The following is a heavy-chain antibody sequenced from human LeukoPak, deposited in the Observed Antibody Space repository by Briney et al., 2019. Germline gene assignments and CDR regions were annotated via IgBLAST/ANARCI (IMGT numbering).Heavy chain of an antibody. CDR3: ARGVFELLWFGESRAFDI. CDR2: INHSGST. CDR1: GGSFSGYY. D-gene: IGHD3-10*01. V-gene: IGHV4-34*01. Sequence: SATLSLTCAVYGGSFSGYYWSWIRQPPGKGLGWIGEINHSGSTNYNPSLKSRVTISVDTSKNQFSLKLSSVTAADTAVYYCARGVFELLWFGESRAFDIWGQGTMVTVSS. J-gene: IGHJ3*02.